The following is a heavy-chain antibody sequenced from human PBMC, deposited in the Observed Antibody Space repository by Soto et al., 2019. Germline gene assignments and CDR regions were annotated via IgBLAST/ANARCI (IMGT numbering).Heavy chain of an antibody. D-gene: IGHD3-10*01. CDR2: VDYSGST. J-gene: IGHJ4*02. Sequence: QLQLQESGPGLVKPSETLSLTCTVSGGSISSSSYYWGWIRQPPGKGLEWIGSVDYSGSTYYNPSLKSRVTISVDTSKNQFSLKLSSVTAADTAVYYCARRGSGSYSDYWGQGTLVTVSS. V-gene: IGHV4-39*01. CDR3: ARRGSGSYSDY. CDR1: GGSISSSSYY.